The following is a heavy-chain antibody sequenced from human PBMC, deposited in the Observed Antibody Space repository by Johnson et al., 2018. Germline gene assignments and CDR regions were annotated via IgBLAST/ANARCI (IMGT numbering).Heavy chain of an antibody. CDR3: ARGSSGRSLYYYYGMDV. D-gene: IGHD6-6*01. CDR2: ISDEGTKK. J-gene: IGHJ6*02. Sequence: QVQLVQSGGDVVQPGTALRLSCGASGFSFSSFTMHWVRQAPGKGLEWVAVISDEGTKKYYADSVKGRSTISRDNSKNTLYLQMNSLRAEDTAVYYCARGSSGRSLYYYYGMDVWGQGTAVTVSS. CDR1: GFSFSSFT. V-gene: IGHV3-30-3*01.